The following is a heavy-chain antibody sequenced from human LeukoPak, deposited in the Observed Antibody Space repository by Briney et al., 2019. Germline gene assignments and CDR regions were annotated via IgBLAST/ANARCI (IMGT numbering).Heavy chain of an antibody. CDR2: INPSGGST. J-gene: IGHJ4*02. D-gene: IGHD3-22*01. V-gene: IGHV1-46*01. CDR3: AREYGDDSSGYYPDY. CDR1: GYTFTSCY. Sequence: ASVKVSCKASGYTFTSCYMHWVRQAPGQGLEWMGIINPSGGSTSYAQKFQGRVTMTRDMSTSTVYMELSGLRSEDTAVYYCAREYGDDSSGYYPDYWGQGTLVTVSS.